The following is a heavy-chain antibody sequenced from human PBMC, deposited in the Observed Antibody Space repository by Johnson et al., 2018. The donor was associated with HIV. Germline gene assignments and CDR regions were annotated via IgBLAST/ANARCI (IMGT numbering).Heavy chain of an antibody. CDR3: ARDLAYNSRWTGAFDI. D-gene: IGHD6-13*01. Sequence: VQLVESGGGVVQPGGSLRLSCAASGFSFSSYAMHWVRQAPGKGLEWVAVIGYDVSDKYYADSVKGRVTISRDNPKNTVYLHMNNLRAEDTAVYYCARDLAYNSRWTGAFDIWGQGTMVIVSS. CDR2: IGYDVSDK. J-gene: IGHJ3*02. CDR1: GFSFSSYA. V-gene: IGHV3-30*04.